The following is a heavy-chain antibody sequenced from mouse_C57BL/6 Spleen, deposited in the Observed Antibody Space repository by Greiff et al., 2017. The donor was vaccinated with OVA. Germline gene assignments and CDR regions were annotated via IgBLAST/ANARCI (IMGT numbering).Heavy chain of an antibody. CDR3: ARENDGSSYPFDYAMDY. CDR1: GYSFTSYW. D-gene: IGHD1-1*01. J-gene: IGHJ4*01. Sequence: QVQLQQPGAELVKPGASVKMSCKASGYSFTSYWINWVKQRPGKGLEWIGDIYPGSGSTNYNEKFKSKATLTVDTSSSTAYMQLSSLTSEDSAVYYCARENDGSSYPFDYAMDYWGQGTSVTVSS. CDR2: IYPGSGST. V-gene: IGHV1-55*01.